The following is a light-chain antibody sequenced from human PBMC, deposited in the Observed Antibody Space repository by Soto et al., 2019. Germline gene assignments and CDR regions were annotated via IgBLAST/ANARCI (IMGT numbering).Light chain of an antibody. CDR3: QQYDDFPYT. J-gene: IGKJ2*01. CDR2: DAS. Sequence: DLQMTQSPSPLSASVGDRVTITCQASQDIDNNLNWYQQRSGKAPKVLIYDASNLKGGVPSRFSGSGSGTDFTFTISSLQPEDIATYYCQQYDDFPYTFGQGTKLEI. V-gene: IGKV1-33*01. CDR1: QDIDNN.